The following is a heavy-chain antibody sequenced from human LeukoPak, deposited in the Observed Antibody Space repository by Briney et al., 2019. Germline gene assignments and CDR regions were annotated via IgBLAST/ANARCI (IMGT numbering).Heavy chain of an antibody. Sequence: PGGSLRLSCAASGFTFDEYAMHWVRQAPGKGLEGVSLISWDGGSTYYADSVKGRFTISRDNSKNSLYLQMNSLRAEDTALYYCAKEGYGPGSRPTVNLDYWGQGTLVTVSS. J-gene: IGHJ4*02. CDR3: AKEGYGPGSRPTVNLDY. CDR2: ISWDGGST. D-gene: IGHD3-10*01. CDR1: GFTFDEYA. V-gene: IGHV3-43D*03.